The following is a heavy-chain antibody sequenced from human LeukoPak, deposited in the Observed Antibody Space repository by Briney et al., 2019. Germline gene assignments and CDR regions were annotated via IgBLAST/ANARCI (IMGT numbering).Heavy chain of an antibody. J-gene: IGHJ5*02. Sequence: PSETLSLTCTVSGGSISSYYWSWIRQPPGKGLEWIGYIYYSGSTNYNPSLKSRVTISVDTSKNQFSLKLSSMTAADTAVYYCARGSGYYYSWFDPWGQGTLVTVSS. D-gene: IGHD3-22*01. V-gene: IGHV4-59*01. CDR1: GGSISSYY. CDR2: IYYSGST. CDR3: ARGSGYYYSWFDP.